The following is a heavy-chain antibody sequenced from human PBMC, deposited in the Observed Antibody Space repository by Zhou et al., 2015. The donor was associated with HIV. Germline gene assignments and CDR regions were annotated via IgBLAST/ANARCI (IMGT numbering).Heavy chain of an antibody. CDR3: AVGIAARPGYYYYGMDV. CDR2: IIPIFGTA. V-gene: IGHV1-69*06. D-gene: IGHD6-6*01. J-gene: IGHJ6*02. Sequence: QVQLVQSGAEVKKPGSSVKVSCKASGGTFSSYAISWVRQAPGQGLEWMGGIIPIFGTANYAQKFQGRVTITADKSTSTAYMELSSLRSEDTAVYYCAVGIAARPGYYYYGMDVWGQGTTVTVSS. CDR1: GGTFSSYA.